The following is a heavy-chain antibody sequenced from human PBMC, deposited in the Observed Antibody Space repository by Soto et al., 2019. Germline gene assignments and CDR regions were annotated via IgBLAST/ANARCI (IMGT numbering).Heavy chain of an antibody. Sequence: GGSLRLSCAASGFTFSSYSMNWVRQAPGKGLEWVSYISSSSSTIYYADSVKGRFTISRDNAKNSLYLQMNSLRDEDTAVYYCAREEVGYNWNARGSVDYWGQGTLVTVSS. V-gene: IGHV3-48*02. CDR2: ISSSSSTI. J-gene: IGHJ4*02. CDR1: GFTFSSYS. CDR3: AREEVGYNWNARGSVDY. D-gene: IGHD1-20*01.